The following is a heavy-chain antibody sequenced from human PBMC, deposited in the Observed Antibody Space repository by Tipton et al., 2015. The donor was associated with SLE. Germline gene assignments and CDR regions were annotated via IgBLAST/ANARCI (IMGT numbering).Heavy chain of an antibody. D-gene: IGHD2-15*01. V-gene: IGHV3-23*01. CDR1: GFTFSSYA. Sequence: GSLRLSCAASGFTFSSYAMSWVRQAPGKGLEWVSGISGSGGSTYYADSVKGRFTISRDNSKNTLYLQMNSLRAEDTAVYYCAKDKHLAVVAATGWFDPWGQGTLVTVSS. CDR2: ISGSGGST. CDR3: AKDKHLAVVAATGWFDP. J-gene: IGHJ5*02.